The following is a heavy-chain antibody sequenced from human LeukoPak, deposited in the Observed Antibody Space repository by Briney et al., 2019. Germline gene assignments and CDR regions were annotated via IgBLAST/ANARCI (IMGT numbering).Heavy chain of an antibody. CDR3: ARDFGIFGTSSWTGLDY. CDR2: INPNSGAT. J-gene: IGHJ4*02. Sequence: GASVKVSCEASGHTFTGYYMHWVRQAPGQGLEWMGWINPNSGATNYAQTFQGRVTMTRDTSISTAYMELSRLRSDDTAVYYCARDFGIFGTSSWTGLDYWGQGTLVTVSS. D-gene: IGHD6-13*01. V-gene: IGHV1-2*02. CDR1: GHTFTGYY.